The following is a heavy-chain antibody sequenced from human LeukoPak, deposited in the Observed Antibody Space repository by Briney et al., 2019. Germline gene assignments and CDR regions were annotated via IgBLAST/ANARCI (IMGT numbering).Heavy chain of an antibody. CDR2: ISSSSSTI. CDR3: ARWADVLLWFGESYFDY. CDR1: GFSLSSYS. D-gene: IGHD3-10*01. J-gene: IGHJ4*02. Sequence: GGSLRLSCAASGFSLSSYSMNWVCHTPEKRLECGSYISSSSSTIYYADSVKGRFTISRDNAKNSLYLQMNSLRAEDTAAYYCARWADVLLWFGESYFDYWGQGTLVTVSS. V-gene: IGHV3-48*01.